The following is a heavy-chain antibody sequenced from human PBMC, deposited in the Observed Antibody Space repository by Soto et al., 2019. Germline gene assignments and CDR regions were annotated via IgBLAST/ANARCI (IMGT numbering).Heavy chain of an antibody. Sequence: EVQLLESGGGLVQPGGSLRLSCAASGLTFSSYAMSWVRQAPGRGLEWVSAISGSGGRTYYADSLTGRFTISRDNSKNRLYLQMNSLRAEDTAVYYCAKDNLVGVIVVVPAASPLDYWGKGTLVTVSS. J-gene: IGHJ4*02. V-gene: IGHV3-23*01. CDR2: ISGSGGRT. CDR1: GLTFSSYA. CDR3: AKDNLVGVIVVVPAASPLDY. D-gene: IGHD2-2*01.